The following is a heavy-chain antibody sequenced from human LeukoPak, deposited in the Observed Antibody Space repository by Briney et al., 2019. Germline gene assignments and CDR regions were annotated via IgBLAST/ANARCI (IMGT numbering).Heavy chain of an antibody. CDR1: GYTFTSYG. CDR2: ISAYNGNT. CDR3: ARDRTAAAFDY. V-gene: IGHV1-18*01. Sequence: ASVTVSCKASGYTFTSYGFSWVRQAPGQGREWMGWISAYNGNTKYAQKIQGRVTMTTDTSTSTAYMELRSLRSDDTALYYCARDRTAAAFDYWGQGTLVTVSS. J-gene: IGHJ4*02. D-gene: IGHD6-13*01.